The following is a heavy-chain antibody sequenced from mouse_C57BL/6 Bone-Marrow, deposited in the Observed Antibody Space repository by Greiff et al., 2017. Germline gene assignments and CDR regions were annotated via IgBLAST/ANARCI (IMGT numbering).Heavy chain of an antibody. CDR3: ARHGYYYFDY. Sequence: EVKLVESGGDLVKPGGSLKLSCAASGFTFSSYGMSWVRQTPDQRLEWVATISRGGSYTYYPDSVKGRFTISRDNAKNTLYLQMSSLKSEDTAMYYCARHGYYYFDYWGQGTTLTVSS. CDR1: GFTFSSYG. D-gene: IGHD2-14*01. V-gene: IGHV5-6*01. CDR2: ISRGGSYT. J-gene: IGHJ2*01.